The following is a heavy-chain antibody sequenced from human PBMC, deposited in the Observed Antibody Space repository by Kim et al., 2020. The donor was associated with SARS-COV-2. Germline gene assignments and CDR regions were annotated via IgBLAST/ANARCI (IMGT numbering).Heavy chain of an antibody. J-gene: IGHJ3*02. CDR3: ARGLTNTGSYSEVFDI. V-gene: IGHV3-21*04. CDR1: GFTFSSHS. CDR2: ISGSSSYI. D-gene: IGHD1-26*01. Sequence: GGSLRLSCAASGFTFSSHSRNWVRQTPGKGLEWVASISGSSSYIYYADSLKGRLTISRHNAKNSLFLEMNSLRVDDKAVYYCARGLTNTGSYSEVFDIWG.